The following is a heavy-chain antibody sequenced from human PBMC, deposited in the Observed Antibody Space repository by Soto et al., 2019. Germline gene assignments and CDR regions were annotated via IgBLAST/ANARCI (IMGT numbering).Heavy chain of an antibody. CDR1: GGSISSSSYY. V-gene: IGHV4-39*01. CDR3: ASRLYCSSTSCSTLDY. Sequence: QLQLQESGPGLVKPSETLSLTCTVSGGSISSSSYYWGWIRQPPGKGLEWIGSIYYSGSTYYNPSLKRRVTISVDTSKNQFSLKLSSVTAADTAVYYCASRLYCSSTSCSTLDYWGQGTLVTVSS. J-gene: IGHJ4*02. D-gene: IGHD2-2*01. CDR2: IYYSGST.